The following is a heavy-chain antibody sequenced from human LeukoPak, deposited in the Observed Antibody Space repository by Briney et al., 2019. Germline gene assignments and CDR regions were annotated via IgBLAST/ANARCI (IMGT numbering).Heavy chain of an antibody. V-gene: IGHV4-39*07. J-gene: IGHJ5*02. D-gene: IGHD4-17*01. CDR1: GGSITSNSYY. CDR2: IYYSGST. CDR3: ARAGTTVTTRWFDP. Sequence: SETLSLTCTVSGGSITSNSYYWGWIRQPPGKGLEWIGSIYYSGSTYYNPSLKSRVTISVDTSKNQFSLKPSSVTAADTAVYYCARAGTTVTTRWFDPWGQGTLVTVSS.